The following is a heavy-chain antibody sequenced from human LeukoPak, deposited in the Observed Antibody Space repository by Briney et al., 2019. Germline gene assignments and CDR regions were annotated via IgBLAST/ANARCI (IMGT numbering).Heavy chain of an antibody. CDR1: GFTFSSYA. CDR2: ISGSGGST. V-gene: IGHV3-23*01. J-gene: IGHJ4*02. Sequence: PGGSLRLSCTASGFTFSSYAMSWVRQAPGKGLEWVSAISGSGGSTYYADSVKGRFTISRDNAKNSLYLQMNSLRAEDTALYYCAKDTLIAVAGVPDYWGQGTLVTVSS. D-gene: IGHD6-19*01. CDR3: AKDTLIAVAGVPDY.